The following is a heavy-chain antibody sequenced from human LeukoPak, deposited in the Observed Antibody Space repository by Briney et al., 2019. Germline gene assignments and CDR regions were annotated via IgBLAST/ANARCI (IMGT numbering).Heavy chain of an antibody. CDR3: ARKSSSSGTWFDP. V-gene: IGHV6-1*01. CDR2: TYYRSKWYT. Sequence: SQILSLTCAISGDSVSSNSAAWNWIRQSPSRGLEWLGRTYYRSKWYTDYAVSVKSRITIKPDTSKNQFSLQLNTVTPEDTAVYYCARKSSSSGTWFDPWGQGTLVTVSS. CDR1: GDSVSSNSAA. D-gene: IGHD6-6*01. J-gene: IGHJ5*02.